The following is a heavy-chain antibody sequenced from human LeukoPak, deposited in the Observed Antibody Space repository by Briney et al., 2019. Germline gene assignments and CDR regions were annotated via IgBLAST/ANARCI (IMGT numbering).Heavy chain of an antibody. CDR2: IYHSGST. D-gene: IGHD6-13*01. V-gene: IGHV4-39*07. Sequence: SETLSLTCTVSGGSISSSSYYWGWIRQPPGKGLEWIGSIYHSGSTYYNPSLKSRVTISVDTSKNQFSLKLSSVTAADTAVYYCARSSGSSSWYSYFDYWGQGTLVTVSS. CDR3: ARSSGSSSWYSYFDY. J-gene: IGHJ4*02. CDR1: GGSISSSSYY.